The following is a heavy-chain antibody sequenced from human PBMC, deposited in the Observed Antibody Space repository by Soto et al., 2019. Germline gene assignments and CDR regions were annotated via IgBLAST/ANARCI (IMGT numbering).Heavy chain of an antibody. V-gene: IGHV3-21*01. Sequence: EVQLVESGGGLGKPGGSLRLSCAASGFTFSTYTMNWVRQTPGKGLEWVSSISSGSNYIYYADSLKGRFTISRDNAKNSLYLQMNSLRAEDTAVYYCARDYGKLNPWGQGTLVTVYS. CDR2: ISSGSNYI. CDR1: GFTFSTYT. CDR3: ARDYGKLNP. J-gene: IGHJ5*02. D-gene: IGHD2-15*01.